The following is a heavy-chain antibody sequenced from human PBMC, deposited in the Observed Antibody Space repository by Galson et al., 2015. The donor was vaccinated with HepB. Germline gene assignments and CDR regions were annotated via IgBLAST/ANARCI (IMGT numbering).Heavy chain of an antibody. V-gene: IGHV1-2*06. CDR1: RYTFTAYY. J-gene: IGHJ4*02. CDR2: INPYSGGT. Sequence: SVKVSCKASRYTFTAYYIHWVRQAPGHGLEWMGRINPYSGGTNYAQKFQGRVTMTTDTSTNTAYMALRSLRSDDTAVYYCARVVRGGASYFDYWGQGTLVTVSS. CDR3: ARVVRGGASYFDY. D-gene: IGHD4-23*01.